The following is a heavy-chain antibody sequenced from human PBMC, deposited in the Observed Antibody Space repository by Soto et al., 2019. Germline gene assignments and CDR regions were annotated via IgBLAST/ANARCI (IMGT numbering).Heavy chain of an antibody. CDR1: GYTFTGYF. D-gene: IGHD3-3*01. Sequence: ASLKVSCKSSGYTFTGYFIHWVRQAPRQGSEWVGYLHPNSGATKYAPRLQGRVTLTSYTSIKTAYIDLSKLRSDDPAVYYCARGEGTILAALPWGAGTLVTIS. CDR3: ARGEGTILAALP. J-gene: IGHJ5*02. V-gene: IGHV1-2*02. CDR2: LHPNSGAT.